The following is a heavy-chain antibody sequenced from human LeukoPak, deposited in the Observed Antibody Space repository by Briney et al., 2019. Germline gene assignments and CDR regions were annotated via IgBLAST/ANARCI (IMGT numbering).Heavy chain of an antibody. CDR3: ARGGSSGWYDGGWFDP. CDR2: IYTSGST. Sequence: SETLSLTCTGSGGSISSYYWSWIRQPAGKGLEWIGRIYTSGSTNYNPSLKSRVTMSVDTSKNQFSLKLSSVTAADTAVYYCARGGSSGWYDGGWFDPWGQGTLVTVSS. J-gene: IGHJ5*02. CDR1: GGSISSYY. V-gene: IGHV4-4*07. D-gene: IGHD6-19*01.